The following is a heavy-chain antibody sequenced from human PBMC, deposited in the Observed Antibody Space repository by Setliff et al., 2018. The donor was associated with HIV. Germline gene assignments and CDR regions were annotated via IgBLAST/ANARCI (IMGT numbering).Heavy chain of an antibody. J-gene: IGHJ4*02. CDR1: GGSFSGSY. V-gene: IGHV4-34*01. CDR3: ATTYCRGADCPQMYDY. Sequence: PSETLSLTCAVYGGSFSGSYWSWIRQPPGKGLEWIGELNYDGVTNHNPSLRSRVTISVDTSRKQWSLRLNSVTAADTAVYSCATTYCRGADCPQMYDYWGQGTLVTVSS. CDR2: LNYDGVT. D-gene: IGHD2-21*02.